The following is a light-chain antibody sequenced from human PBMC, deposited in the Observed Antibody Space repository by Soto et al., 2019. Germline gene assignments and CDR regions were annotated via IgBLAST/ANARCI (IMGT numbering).Light chain of an antibody. V-gene: IGKV3-20*01. J-gene: IGKJ1*01. CDR1: QSVSSSY. CDR2: GAS. CDR3: QQYGSSPQT. Sequence: EIVLTQSPGTLSLSPGERATLSCRASQSVSSSYLAWYQQKPGQAPRLLIYGASSRATGIPDRFSGSGFGTDFTLIICRLFPEYFAVYYCQQYGSSPQTFGQGTKVDI.